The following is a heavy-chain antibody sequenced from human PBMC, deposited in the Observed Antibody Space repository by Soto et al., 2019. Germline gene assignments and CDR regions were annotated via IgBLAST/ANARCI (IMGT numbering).Heavy chain of an antibody. J-gene: IGHJ6*02. Sequence: GESLKISCKGSGYSFTSYWIGWVRQMPGKGLEWMGIIYPGDSDTRYSPSFQGQVTISADKSISTAYLQWSRLKASDTAVYYGCKQPPITIVPGLITDYYYYGMDVWGQGTTVTVS. V-gene: IGHV5-51*01. D-gene: IGHD3-10*01. CDR2: IYPGDSDT. CDR3: CKQPPITIVPGLITDYYYYGMDV. CDR1: GYSFTSYW.